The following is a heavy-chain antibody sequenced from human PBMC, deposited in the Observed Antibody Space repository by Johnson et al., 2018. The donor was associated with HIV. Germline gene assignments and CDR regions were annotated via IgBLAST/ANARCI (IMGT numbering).Heavy chain of an antibody. D-gene: IGHD3-10*01. CDR3: ARRRRYGDYFGAGSESKGTFDA. V-gene: IGHV3-30*04. J-gene: IGHJ3*01. Sequence: QVQLVESGGGVVQPGRSLRLSCAASGFTFSSYAMHWVRQAPGKGLEWVAVISYDGSNKYYADSVKGRFTISRDNSKNTLYLQMNSLRAEDTALYYCARRRRYGDYFGAGSESKGTFDAWGQGTMVTVSS. CDR2: ISYDGSNK. CDR1: GFTFSSYA.